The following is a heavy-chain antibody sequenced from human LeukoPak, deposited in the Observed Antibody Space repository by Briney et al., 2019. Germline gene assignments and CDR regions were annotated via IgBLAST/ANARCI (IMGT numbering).Heavy chain of an antibody. J-gene: IGHJ2*01. Sequence: SETLSLTCTVSGGSISSYYWSWIRQPPGKGLEWIGCIYYSGSTNYNPSLKSRVTISVDTSKNQFSLKLSSVTAADTAVYYCARGLTYWYFDLWGRGTLVTVSS. CDR1: GGSISSYY. V-gene: IGHV4-59*01. CDR3: ARGLTYWYFDL. D-gene: IGHD4/OR15-4a*01. CDR2: IYYSGST.